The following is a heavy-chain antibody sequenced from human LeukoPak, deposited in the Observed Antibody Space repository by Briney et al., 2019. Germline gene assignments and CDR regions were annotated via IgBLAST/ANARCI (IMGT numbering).Heavy chain of an antibody. D-gene: IGHD2-2*01. V-gene: IGHV3-33*01. CDR1: GFTFSSYG. J-gene: IGHJ6*02. CDR3: ARVDCSSTSCETSYYYYYGMDV. CDR2: IWYDGSNK. Sequence: GRSLRPSCAASGFTFSSYGMHWVRQAPGKGLERVAVIWYDGSNKYYADSVKGRFTISRDNSKNTLYLQMNSLRAEDTAVYYCARVDCSSTSCETSYYYYYGMDVWGQGTTVTVSS.